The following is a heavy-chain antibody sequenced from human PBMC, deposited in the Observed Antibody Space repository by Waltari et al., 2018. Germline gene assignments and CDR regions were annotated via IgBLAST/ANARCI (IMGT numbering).Heavy chain of an antibody. CDR3: ARDLWFGEYPLDY. CDR2: ISSSSSYI. Sequence: EVQLVESGGGLVKPGGSLRLSCAASGFTFSRYSMTWVRQAPGKGLEWVSSISSSSSYIYYADSVKGRFTISRDNAKNSLYLQMNSLRAEDTAVYYCARDLWFGEYPLDYWGQGTLVTVSS. J-gene: IGHJ4*02. CDR1: GFTFSRYS. V-gene: IGHV3-21*01. D-gene: IGHD3-10*01.